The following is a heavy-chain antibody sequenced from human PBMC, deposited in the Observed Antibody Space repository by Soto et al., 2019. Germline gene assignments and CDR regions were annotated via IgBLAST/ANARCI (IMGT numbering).Heavy chain of an antibody. CDR1: GGSISSYY. CDR2: IYYSGST. D-gene: IGHD6-13*01. J-gene: IGHJ4*02. V-gene: IGHV4-59*08. CDR3: GRGGLRQQLYSYFDY. Sequence: KPSETLSLTCTVSGGSISSYYWSWIRQPPGKGLEWIGYIYYSGSTNYNPSLKSRVTISVDTSKNQFSLKLSSVTAADTAVYYCGRGGLRQQLYSYFDYWGQGTLVTVSS.